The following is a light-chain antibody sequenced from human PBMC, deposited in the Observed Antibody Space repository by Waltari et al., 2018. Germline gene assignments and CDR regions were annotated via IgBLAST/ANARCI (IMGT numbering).Light chain of an antibody. CDR3: SSYAGSINFVV. Sequence: SALTQPPSASRSPGHLVTISCTGPSNHVVGSTSLSSYQQHPGKAPNLIIYEVSKRPSGVPDRFSGSKSCNTASLSVFGLQADVEADYYCSSYAGSINFVVFGGGTKLTVL. CDR2: EVS. V-gene: IGLV2-8*01. CDR1: SNHVVGSTS. J-gene: IGLJ2*01.